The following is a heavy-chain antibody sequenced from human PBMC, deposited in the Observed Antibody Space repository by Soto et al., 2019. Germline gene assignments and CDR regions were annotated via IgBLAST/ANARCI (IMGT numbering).Heavy chain of an antibody. Sequence: GGSLRLSCAASGFTFSDYYMSWIRQAPGKGLEWVSYISSSSYTNYADSVKGRFTISRDNAKNSLYLQMNSLRAEDTAVYYCARDSPFGGVMFWGQGTLVTVSS. CDR2: ISSSSYT. V-gene: IGHV3-11*06. D-gene: IGHD3-16*01. J-gene: IGHJ4*02. CDR1: GFTFSDYY. CDR3: ARDSPFGGVMF.